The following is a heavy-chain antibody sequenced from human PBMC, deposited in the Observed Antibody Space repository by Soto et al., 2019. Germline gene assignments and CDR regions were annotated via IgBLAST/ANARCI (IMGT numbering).Heavy chain of an antibody. Sequence: ASVKVSCKASGYTFTSYCISWVRQAPGQRLEWMGWINAGNGNTKYSQKFQGRVTITRDTSASTAYMELSSLRSEDTAVYYCGRGFRGGHADWFDPWGQGTLVTVSS. D-gene: IGHD2-15*01. CDR1: GYTFTSYC. CDR2: INAGNGNT. J-gene: IGHJ5*02. V-gene: IGHV1-3*01. CDR3: GRGFRGGHADWFDP.